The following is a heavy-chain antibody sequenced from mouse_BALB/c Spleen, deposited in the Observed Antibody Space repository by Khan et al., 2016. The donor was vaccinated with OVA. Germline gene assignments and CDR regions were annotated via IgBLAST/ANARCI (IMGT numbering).Heavy chain of an antibody. Sequence: VQLQESGPGLVKPSQSLSLTCTVTGYSITSDYAWNWIRQFPGNKLEWMGYISYSGSTNYNPALKSRISITRDTSKNQFFLQLNSVTTEDTATYYCARDGSRYNYAMYYWGQGTSVTVSS. CDR3: ARDGSRYNYAMYY. J-gene: IGHJ4*01. D-gene: IGHD2-3*01. V-gene: IGHV3-2*02. CDR2: ISYSGST. CDR1: GYSITSDYA.